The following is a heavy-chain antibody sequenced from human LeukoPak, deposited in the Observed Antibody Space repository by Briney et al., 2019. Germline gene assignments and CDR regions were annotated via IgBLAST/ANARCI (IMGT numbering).Heavy chain of an antibody. J-gene: IGHJ5*02. Sequence: ASVKVSCKASGYTFTSYSINWVRQAPGQGLEWMGWIDSKTGNPTYAQGFTGRFVFSLDTSVTTAYLQISSLKAEDTAVYYCARDVGYYDSSGYYLGWFDPWGQGTLFTVSS. CDR2: IDSKTGNP. CDR1: GYTFTSYS. D-gene: IGHD3-22*01. CDR3: ARDVGYYDSSGYYLGWFDP. V-gene: IGHV7-4-1*02.